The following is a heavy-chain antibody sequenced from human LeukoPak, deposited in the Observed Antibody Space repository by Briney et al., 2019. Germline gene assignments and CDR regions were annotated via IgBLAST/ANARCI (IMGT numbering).Heavy chain of an antibody. CDR1: GYTLTELS. J-gene: IGHJ6*04. D-gene: IGHD2-2*01. CDR3: AKNRNIVVVPAAMDV. CDR2: IIPIFGTA. V-gene: IGHV1-69*13. Sequence: GASVKVSCKVSGYTLTELSMHWVRQAPGQGLEWMGGIIPIFGTANYAQKFQGRVTITADESTSTAYMELSSLRSEDTAVYYCAKNRNIVVVPAAMDVWGKGTTVTVSS.